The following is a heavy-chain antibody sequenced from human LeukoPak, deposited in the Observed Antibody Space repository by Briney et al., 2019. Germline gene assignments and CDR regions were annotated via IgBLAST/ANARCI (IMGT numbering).Heavy chain of an antibody. Sequence: GGSLRLSCAASGFTVSSNYMSWVRQAPGKGLEWVSVIYSGGSTYYADSVKGRFTTSRDNSKNTLYLQMNSLRAEDTAVYYCARGFLVVITPYDAFDIWGQGTMVTVSS. CDR3: ARGFLVVITPYDAFDI. V-gene: IGHV3-66*01. D-gene: IGHD3-22*01. CDR2: IYSGGST. CDR1: GFTVSSNY. J-gene: IGHJ3*02.